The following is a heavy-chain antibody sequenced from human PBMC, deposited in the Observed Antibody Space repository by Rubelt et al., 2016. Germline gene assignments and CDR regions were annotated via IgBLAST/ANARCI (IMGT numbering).Heavy chain of an antibody. CDR3: ARYNKSGYYNWFDP. J-gene: IGHJ5*02. V-gene: IGHV4-34*01. CDR2: IHHSGST. D-gene: IGHD3-22*01. Sequence: QVQLQQWGAGLLKPSETLSLTCAVYGGSFSGYYWSWIRKPPGKGLEWIGEIHHSGSTHYNPSLKRRVTISVATSSNQVSLKLSSVTAADTAVYYCARYNKSGYYNWFDPWGQGTLDTVSS. CDR1: GGSFSGYY.